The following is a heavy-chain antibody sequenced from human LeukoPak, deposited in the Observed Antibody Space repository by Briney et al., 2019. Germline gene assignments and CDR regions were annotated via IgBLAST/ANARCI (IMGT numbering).Heavy chain of an antibody. CDR2: IYDSGSI. Sequence: PSETLSLTCTVSGDSISSSRSYWDWIRQPPGKGLEWIGSIYDSGSIYYNPSLKSRVTISVDTSKNQFSLKLSSVTAADTAVYYCARAKQQLKRRWFDPWGQGTLVTVSS. J-gene: IGHJ5*02. D-gene: IGHD6-13*01. V-gene: IGHV4-39*07. CDR1: GDSISSSRSY. CDR3: ARAKQQLKRRWFDP.